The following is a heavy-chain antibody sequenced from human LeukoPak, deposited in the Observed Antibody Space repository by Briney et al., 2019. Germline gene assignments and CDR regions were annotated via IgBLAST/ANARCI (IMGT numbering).Heavy chain of an antibody. CDR2: VSGSGGST. J-gene: IGHJ3*02. CDR1: GFTFSSYA. V-gene: IGHV3-23*01. CDR3: AKVGYGTDAFDI. D-gene: IGHD4-17*01. Sequence: SGGSLRLSCTASGFTFSSYAMSWVRQAPGKGLEWVSAVSGSGGSTYYADSVKGRFTISRDNSKNTLYLQMNSLRAEDTAVYYCAKVGYGTDAFDIWGQGTMVTVSS.